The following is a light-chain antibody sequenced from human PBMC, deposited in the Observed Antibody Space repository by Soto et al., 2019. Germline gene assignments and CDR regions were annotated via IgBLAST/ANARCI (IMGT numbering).Light chain of an antibody. J-gene: IGKJ2*01. CDR2: AAS. Sequence: DIQMTQSPSSLSASVGDRVTITCRASQSISSYLNWYQQKPGIVPNLLIYAASSLQSGVPSRFSGSGSRTDFTLTISSLQPEDFATYFCQQSYTTPRTFGQGTKLEI. V-gene: IGKV1-39*01. CDR1: QSISSY. CDR3: QQSYTTPRT.